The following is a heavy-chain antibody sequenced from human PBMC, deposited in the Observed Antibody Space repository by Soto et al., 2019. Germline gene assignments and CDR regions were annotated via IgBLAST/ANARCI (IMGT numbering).Heavy chain of an antibody. CDR2: IYSSGST. Sequence: SETLSLTCTVSGGSISSYYWSWIRQPPGKGLEWIGYIYSSGSTNYNPSLKSRVTISVDASKNQFSLKLSSVTAADTAVYYCAGRWVFDYWGQGTLVTVSS. J-gene: IGHJ4*02. CDR1: GGSISSYY. V-gene: IGHV4-59*12. D-gene: IGHD1-26*01. CDR3: AGRWVFDY.